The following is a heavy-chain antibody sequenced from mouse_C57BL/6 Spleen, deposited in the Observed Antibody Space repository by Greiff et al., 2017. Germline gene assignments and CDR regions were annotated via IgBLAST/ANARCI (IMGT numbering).Heavy chain of an antibody. CDR1: GYTFTTYP. CDR2: FHPYNDDT. J-gene: IGHJ4*01. CDR3: ARGDYYYGSSYAMDY. D-gene: IGHD1-1*01. V-gene: IGHV1-47*01. Sequence: VKLMESGAELVKPGASVKMSCKASGYTFTTYPIEWMKQNHGKSLEWIGNFHPYNDDTKYNEKFKGKATLTVEKSSSTVYLELSRLTSDDSAVYYCARGDYYYGSSYAMDYWGHGTSVTVSS.